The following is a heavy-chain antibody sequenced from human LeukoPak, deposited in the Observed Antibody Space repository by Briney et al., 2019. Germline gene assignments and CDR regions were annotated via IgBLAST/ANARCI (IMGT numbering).Heavy chain of an antibody. CDR2: INPNSGGT. Sequence: ASVKVSCKASGYTFTGYYMHWVRQAPGQGLEWMGWINPNSGGTNYAQKFQGRVTMTRDTSISTAYMELSRLRSDDTAVYYCARVRKYSGYVPLDYWGQGTLVTVSS. CDR3: ARVRKYSGYVPLDY. V-gene: IGHV1-2*02. J-gene: IGHJ4*02. D-gene: IGHD5-12*01. CDR1: GYTFTGYY.